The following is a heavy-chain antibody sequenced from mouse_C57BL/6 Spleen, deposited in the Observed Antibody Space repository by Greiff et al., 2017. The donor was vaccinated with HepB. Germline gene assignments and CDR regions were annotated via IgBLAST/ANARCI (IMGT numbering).Heavy chain of an antibody. Sequence: QVQLKESGAELAKPGASVKLSCKASGYTFTSYWMHWVKQRPGQGLEWIGYINPSSGYTKYNQKFKDKATLTADKSSSTAYMQLSSLTYEDAAVYYCATNYGSSYDYAMDYWGQGTSVTVSS. D-gene: IGHD1-1*01. CDR3: ATNYGSSYDYAMDY. V-gene: IGHV1-7*01. CDR1: GYTFTSYW. CDR2: INPSSGYT. J-gene: IGHJ4*01.